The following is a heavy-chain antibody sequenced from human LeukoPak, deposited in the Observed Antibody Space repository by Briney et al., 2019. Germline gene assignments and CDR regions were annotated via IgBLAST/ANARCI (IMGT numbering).Heavy chain of an antibody. CDR2: IYHSGST. D-gene: IGHD3-9*01. CDR3: ARTRVVVLRYFDWFRTDAFDI. J-gene: IGHJ3*02. CDR1: GGSISSGGYS. Sequence: PSQTLSLTCAVSGGSISSGGYSWSWIRQPPGKGLEWIGYIYHSGSTYYNPSLKSRVTISVDTSKNQFSLKLSSVTAADTAVYYCARTRVVVLRYFDWFRTDAFDIWGQGTMVTVSS. V-gene: IGHV4-30-2*01.